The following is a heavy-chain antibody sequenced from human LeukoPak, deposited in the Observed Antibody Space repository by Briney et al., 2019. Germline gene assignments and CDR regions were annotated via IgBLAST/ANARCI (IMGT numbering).Heavy chain of an antibody. D-gene: IGHD6-13*01. J-gene: IGHJ4*02. CDR1: GYTFTSCD. CDR2: MNPNSGNT. CDR3: ARGTMLRGAAAGTCGY. Sequence: ASVKVSCKASGYTFTSCDINWVRQATGQGLEWMGWMNPNSGNTGYAQKFQGRVTMTRNTSISTAYMELSSLRSEDTAVYYCARGTMLRGAAAGTCGYWGQGTLVTVSS. V-gene: IGHV1-8*01.